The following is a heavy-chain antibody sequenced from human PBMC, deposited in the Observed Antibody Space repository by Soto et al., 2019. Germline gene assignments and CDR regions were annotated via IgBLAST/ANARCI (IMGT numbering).Heavy chain of an antibody. CDR3: ARGYGGYDPVDY. D-gene: IGHD5-12*01. V-gene: IGHV4-59*01. J-gene: IGHJ4*02. CDR1: GGSISSYY. Sequence: SSETLSLTCSVSGGSISSYYWSWIRQPPGKGLEWIGYIYYSGSTNYNPSLKSRVTISVDTSKNQFSLKLSSVTAADTAVYYCARGYGGYDPVDYWGQGTLVTVSS. CDR2: IYYSGST.